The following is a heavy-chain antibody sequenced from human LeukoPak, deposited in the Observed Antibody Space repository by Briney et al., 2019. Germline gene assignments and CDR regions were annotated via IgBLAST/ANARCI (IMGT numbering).Heavy chain of an antibody. D-gene: IGHD3-22*01. CDR3: ARTYYYDSSGPGWVDY. Sequence: PSETLSLTCTVSGYSISSGYYWGWIRQPPGKELEWIGNIYHSGSAYYNPSLQSRVTISVDTSKNQFSLKLSSVTAADTAVYYCARTYYYDSSGPGWVDYWGQGTLVTVSS. J-gene: IGHJ4*02. CDR2: IYHSGSA. CDR1: GYSISSGYY. V-gene: IGHV4-38-2*02.